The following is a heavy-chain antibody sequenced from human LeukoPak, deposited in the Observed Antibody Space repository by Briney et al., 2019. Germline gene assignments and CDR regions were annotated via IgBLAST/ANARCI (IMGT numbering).Heavy chain of an antibody. J-gene: IGHJ3*02. CDR1: GGSISSGGYY. CDR3: ARDILIVVAPTFDI. V-gene: IGHV4-31*03. CDR2: IYYSGST. Sequence: PSQTLSLTCTVSGGSISSGGYYWSWIRQHPGKGLEWIGYIYYSGSTYYNPSLKSRVTISVDTSKNQFSLKLSSVTPADTAAYYCARDILIVVAPTFDIWGQGTMVTVSS. D-gene: IGHD2-15*01.